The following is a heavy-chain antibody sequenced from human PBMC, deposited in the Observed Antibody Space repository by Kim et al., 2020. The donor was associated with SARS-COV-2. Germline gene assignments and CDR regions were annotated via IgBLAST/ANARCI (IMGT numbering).Heavy chain of an antibody. Sequence: GGSLRLSCAASGLSVSSRAMNWVRQAPGKGREWVSLISVSGTTHYADSVKGRFTISRDNSKNTLYLQMYSLRVEDSAVYFCAIDPQPYGVDVWGHGTTVT. V-gene: IGHV3-23*01. CDR1: GLSVSSRA. CDR2: ISVSGTT. J-gene: IGHJ6*02. CDR3: AIDPQPYGVDV.